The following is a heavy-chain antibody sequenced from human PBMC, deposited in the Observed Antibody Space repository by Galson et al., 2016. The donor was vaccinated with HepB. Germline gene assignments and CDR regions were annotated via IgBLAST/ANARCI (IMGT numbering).Heavy chain of an antibody. D-gene: IGHD1-1*01. CDR3: TRGRWNDPIDY. Sequence: SVKVSCKASGGTFSRYAINWVRQAPGQGLEWMGGINPIFGTTNYAQKFQGRVTITADESTNTVYMEVSSLRSEDTAVYYCTRGRWNDPIDYWGQGTLVSVSS. J-gene: IGHJ4*02. V-gene: IGHV1-69*13. CDR1: GGTFSRYA. CDR2: INPIFGTT.